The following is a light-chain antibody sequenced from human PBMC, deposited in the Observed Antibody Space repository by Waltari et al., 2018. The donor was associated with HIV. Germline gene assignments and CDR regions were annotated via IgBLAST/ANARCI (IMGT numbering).Light chain of an antibody. CDR3: QQYGSSPPIT. J-gene: IGKJ5*01. Sequence: EIVLTQSPGTLSLSPGETATLSCRASPSVSTSYLAWYQQKPGQAHRLLIYGALSRATGIPDRFSGSGSGTDFTLTISRLEPEDFAVYYCQQYGSSPPITFGQGTRLEIK. V-gene: IGKV3-20*01. CDR1: PSVSTSY. CDR2: GAL.